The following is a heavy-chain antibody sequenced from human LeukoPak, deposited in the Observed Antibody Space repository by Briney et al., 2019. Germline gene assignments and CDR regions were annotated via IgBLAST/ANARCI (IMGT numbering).Heavy chain of an antibody. CDR1: GGTFSSCA. CDR3: ARDGGIVVVPPYNWFDP. J-gene: IGHJ5*02. CDR2: IIPIFGTA. D-gene: IGHD2-2*01. V-gene: IGHV1-69*13. Sequence: SVKVSCKASGGTFSSCAISWVRQAPGQGLEWMGGIIPIFGTANYAQKFQGRVTITADESTSTAYMELSSLRSEDTAVYYCARDGGIVVVPPYNWFDPWGQGTLVTVSS.